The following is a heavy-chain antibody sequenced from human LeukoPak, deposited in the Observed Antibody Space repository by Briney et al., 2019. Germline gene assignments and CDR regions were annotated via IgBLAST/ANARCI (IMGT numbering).Heavy chain of an antibody. CDR2: VDGGGGGT. J-gene: IGHJ4*02. D-gene: IGHD6-13*01. CDR1: GFTLSSHA. CDR3: AKQSAGSAAWYSLHYDF. V-gene: IGHV3-23*01. Sequence: GGSLRLSCAASGFTLSSHAMTWVRQAPRRGLEWVSSVDGGGGGTYYADSVKGRFTISRDNSKDTLYLQMNGLRAEDTAVYFCAKQSAGSAAWYSLHYDFWGQGTLVTVSS.